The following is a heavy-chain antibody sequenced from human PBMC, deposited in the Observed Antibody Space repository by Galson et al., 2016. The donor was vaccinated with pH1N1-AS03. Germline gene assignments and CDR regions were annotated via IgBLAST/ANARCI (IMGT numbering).Heavy chain of an antibody. CDR1: GFNFDNYA. V-gene: IGHV3-9*01. J-gene: IGHJ3*02. D-gene: IGHD2-21*01. CDR2: ISWNSGTF. Sequence: SLRLSCAASGFNFDNYAMHWVRQARGKGLEWVSGISWNSGTFDYADSVTGRFTISRDNAKNSRYLQMNSLTADDSALYYCAKSYHGDVFDIWGQGTMVTVSS. CDR3: AKSYHGDVFDI.